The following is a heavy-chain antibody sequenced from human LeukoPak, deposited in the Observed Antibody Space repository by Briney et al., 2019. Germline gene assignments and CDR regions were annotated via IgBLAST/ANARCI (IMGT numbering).Heavy chain of an antibody. CDR2: IYYSGST. CDR3: ARDSCSSTSCYLGAFDI. D-gene: IGHD2-2*01. Sequence: SETLSLTCTVSGGSIGSGDYYWSWIRQPPGTGLEWIGYIYYSGSTYYNPSLKSRLTISVDTSKNQFSLKLSSVTAADTAVYYCARDSCSSTSCYLGAFDIWGQGTMVTVSS. V-gene: IGHV4-30-4*01. J-gene: IGHJ3*02. CDR1: GGSIGSGDYY.